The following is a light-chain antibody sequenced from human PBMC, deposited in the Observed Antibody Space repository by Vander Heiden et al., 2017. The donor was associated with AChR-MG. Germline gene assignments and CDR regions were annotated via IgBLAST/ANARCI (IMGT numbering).Light chain of an antibody. CDR1: SSNLGSNY. CDR2: RNN. CDR3: AAWDDSLSGRV. J-gene: IGLJ3*02. Sequence: QSVLTQPPPASGTPGQRVTISCSGSSSNLGSNYVYWYQQLPGTAPKLLIYRNNQRPSGVPDRFSCSKSGTSASLAISGLRSEDEADYYCAAWDDSLSGRVFGGGTKLTVL. V-gene: IGLV1-47*01.